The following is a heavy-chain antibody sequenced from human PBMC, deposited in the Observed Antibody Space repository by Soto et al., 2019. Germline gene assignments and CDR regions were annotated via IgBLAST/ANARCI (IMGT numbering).Heavy chain of an antibody. V-gene: IGHV5-51*01. CDR3: ARHFDSSGYYPDY. CDR2: IYPGDSDV. Sequence: GESLKISCQGSGDSFSNYWIAWVRQMPGKGLEWMGAIYPGDSDVKYSPSFEGHITISVDRSDSTAYLQWTSLKASDTAMYFCARHFDSSGYYPDYWGQGTQVTVSS. CDR1: GDSFSNYW. D-gene: IGHD3-22*01. J-gene: IGHJ4*02.